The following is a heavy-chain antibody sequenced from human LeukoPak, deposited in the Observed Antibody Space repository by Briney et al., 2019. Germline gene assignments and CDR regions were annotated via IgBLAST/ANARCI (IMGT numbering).Heavy chain of an antibody. CDR1: GYTFTSYG. J-gene: IGHJ1*01. D-gene: IGHD3-22*01. CDR3: AITYYYDSSGSYYEYFPH. V-gene: IGHV1-18*01. CDR2: ISAYNGNT. Sequence: ASVKVSCKASGYTFTSYGMSWVRQAPRQGLEWMGWISAYNGNTNYAQKLQGRVTMTTDTSTSTGYMELRSLRSDDTAVYYCAITYYYDSSGSYYEYFPHWGQGTLVTVSS.